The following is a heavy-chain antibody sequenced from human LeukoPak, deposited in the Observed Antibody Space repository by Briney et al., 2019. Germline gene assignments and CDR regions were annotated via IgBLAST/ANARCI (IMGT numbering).Heavy chain of an antibody. J-gene: IGHJ4*02. Sequence: SVKVSCKASGGTFSSYAISWVRQAPGQGLEWMGGIIPIFGTANYAQKFQGRVTITADESTSTAYMELSSLRSEDTAVYYCASSSPLSSSPFDYWGQGTLVTVSS. D-gene: IGHD2-2*01. CDR1: GGTFSSYA. CDR3: ASSSPLSSSPFDY. CDR2: IIPIFGTA. V-gene: IGHV1-69*13.